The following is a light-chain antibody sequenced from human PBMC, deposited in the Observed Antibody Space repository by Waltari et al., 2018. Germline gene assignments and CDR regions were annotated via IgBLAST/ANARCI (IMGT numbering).Light chain of an antibody. J-gene: IGKJ4*01. V-gene: IGKV3-11*01. CDR3: QQRYKWPLT. CDR2: DSS. Sequence: EIVLTQSPATLSLSPGERATLSCRASQSFRTYLAWYQQRPGQPPRLLIYDSSRRATGIQARFSGSGSETDFTLTLSSLEPEDFAVYYCQQRYKWPLTFGGGSKVEI. CDR1: QSFRTY.